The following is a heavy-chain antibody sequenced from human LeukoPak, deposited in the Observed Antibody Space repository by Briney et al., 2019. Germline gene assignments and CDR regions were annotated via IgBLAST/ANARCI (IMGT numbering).Heavy chain of an antibody. V-gene: IGHV4-59*08. D-gene: IGHD3-22*01. J-gene: IGHJ3*02. CDR2: ISYSGST. Sequence: PSETLSLTCTVSGASIRTYYWSWIRQPPGEGLEWIGYISYSGSTNYIPSLKSRVTISVDTSKNQFSLKLTSVTAADMAVYYCARHRGNGYDRDFDIWGQGTMVTVSS. CDR1: GASIRTYY. CDR3: ARHRGNGYDRDFDI.